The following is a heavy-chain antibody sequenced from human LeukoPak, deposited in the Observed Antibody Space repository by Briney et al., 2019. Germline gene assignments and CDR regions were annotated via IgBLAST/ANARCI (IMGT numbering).Heavy chain of an antibody. J-gene: IGHJ4*02. CDR1: GGTFSSYA. D-gene: IGHD3-10*01. Sequence: ASVKVSCKASGGTFSSYAISWVRQAPGQGLEWMGRIIPILGIANYAQKFQGRVTITADKSTSTAYMELSSLRSEDTAVYYCARDLRGLYGSGSYGYFDYWGQGTLVPVSS. V-gene: IGHV1-69*04. CDR3: ARDLRGLYGSGSYGYFDY. CDR2: IIPILGIA.